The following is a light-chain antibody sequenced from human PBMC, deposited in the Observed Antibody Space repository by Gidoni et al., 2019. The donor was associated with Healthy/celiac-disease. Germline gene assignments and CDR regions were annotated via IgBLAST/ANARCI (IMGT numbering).Light chain of an antibody. CDR1: RSNIGAGYD. CDR2: GNS. J-gene: IGLJ2*01. Sequence: QSVLTQPPSVSGAPGQSVTISCTGSRSNIGAGYDVHWYQQLPGTAPKLLIYGNSNRPAGVPDRFSGAKSGTSASLAITGLQAEDEADYYCQAYDSSLSGSVVFGGGTKLTVL. CDR3: QAYDSSLSGSVV. V-gene: IGLV1-40*01.